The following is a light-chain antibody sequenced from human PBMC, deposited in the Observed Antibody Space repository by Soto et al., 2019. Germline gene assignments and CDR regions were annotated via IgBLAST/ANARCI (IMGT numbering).Light chain of an antibody. V-gene: IGLV2-23*01. J-gene: IGLJ2*01. CDR1: SSDVGSYNL. CDR2: EDT. CDR3: PSYAGSTTYVV. Sequence: QSALTQPASVSGSPGQSITISCTGTSSDVGSYNLVSWYQQHPGKAPKLMIYEDTERPSGVSNCFSGSKSGNTASLTISGLQAEDEADYYCPSYAGSTTYVVFGGGTKLTVL.